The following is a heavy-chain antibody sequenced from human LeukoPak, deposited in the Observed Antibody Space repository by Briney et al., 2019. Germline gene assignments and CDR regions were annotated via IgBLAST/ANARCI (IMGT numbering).Heavy chain of an antibody. V-gene: IGHV4-38-2*02. Sequence: SETLSLTCSVSGRSLRSGSYWVWIRQAPGKGLEWIGSMYDNGGAHYSLTLEGRVTISGDTSKNQFSLKLSSVTAADTAVYYCARDYYGSWNWFDPWGQETLVTVSS. D-gene: IGHD3-10*01. CDR2: MYDNGGA. CDR1: GRSLRSGSY. J-gene: IGHJ5*02. CDR3: ARDYYGSWNWFDP.